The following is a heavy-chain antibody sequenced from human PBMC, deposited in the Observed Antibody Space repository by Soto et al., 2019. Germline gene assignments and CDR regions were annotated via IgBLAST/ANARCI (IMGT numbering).Heavy chain of an antibody. V-gene: IGHV3-15*01. Sequence: GGSLRLSCAASGFTFSNAWMSWVRQAPGKGLEWVGRIKSKTDGGTTDYAAPVKGRVTISRDDSKNTLYLQMKSLKTEDTAVYYCTTDVYGNNWLAAWGQGTLVTVSS. CDR3: TTDVYGNNWLAA. CDR2: IKSKTDGGTT. CDR1: GFTFSNAW. D-gene: IGHD3-16*01. J-gene: IGHJ5*02.